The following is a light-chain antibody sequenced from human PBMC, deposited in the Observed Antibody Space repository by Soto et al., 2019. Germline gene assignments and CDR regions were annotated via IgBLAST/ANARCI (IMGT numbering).Light chain of an antibody. CDR3: HQYNRHSWP. Sequence: EIPMTQSPSTLSASLWDRVTISCRASQSIDSCLAWYQQNPGQAPSLLIYDASSIASGVPARFSASGSGTEFTLTITSRQPDDFAAYYCHQYNRHSWPFGQGTKVDIK. CDR1: QSIDSC. CDR2: DAS. J-gene: IGKJ1*01. V-gene: IGKV1-5*01.